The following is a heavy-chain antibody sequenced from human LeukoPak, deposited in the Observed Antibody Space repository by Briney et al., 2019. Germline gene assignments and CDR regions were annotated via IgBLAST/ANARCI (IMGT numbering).Heavy chain of an antibody. Sequence: GGSLRLSCAASGFIFDDYGMSWVRQGPGEGLEWVSGINWNGGRTGYAESVKGRFTISRGNAKKSLYLQMDSLRVEDTALYYCARDSPYSYGPYYFDYWGQGTLVTVSS. V-gene: IGHV3-20*04. J-gene: IGHJ4*02. D-gene: IGHD5-18*01. CDR3: ARDSPYSYGPYYFDY. CDR2: INWNGGRT. CDR1: GFIFDDYG.